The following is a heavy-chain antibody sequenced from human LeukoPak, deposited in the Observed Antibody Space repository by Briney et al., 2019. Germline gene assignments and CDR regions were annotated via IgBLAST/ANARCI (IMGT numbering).Heavy chain of an antibody. CDR2: IKQDGSEK. CDR3: ARDLTADSYFDY. V-gene: IGHV3-7*01. CDR1: GFTFSSYS. D-gene: IGHD5-18*01. Sequence: GGSLRLSCAASGFTFSSYSMNWVRQAPGKGLEWVANIKQDGSEKYYVDSVKGRFTISRDNAKNSLYLQMNSLRAEDTAVYYCARDLTADSYFDYWGQGTLVTVSS. J-gene: IGHJ4*02.